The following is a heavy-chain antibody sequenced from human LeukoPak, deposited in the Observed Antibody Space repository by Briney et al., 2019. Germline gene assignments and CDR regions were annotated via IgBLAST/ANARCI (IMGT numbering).Heavy chain of an antibody. CDR1: GYTFTSDG. CDR3: ARVDIVVVPAAANDY. J-gene: IGHJ4*02. V-gene: IGHV1-18*01. D-gene: IGHD2-2*01. Sequence: ASVKVSCKASGYTFTSDGISWVRQAPGQGLEWMGWISAYNGNTNYAQKLQGRVTMTTDTSTSTAYMELRSLRSDDTAVYYCARVDIVVVPAAANDYWGQGTLVTVSS. CDR2: ISAYNGNT.